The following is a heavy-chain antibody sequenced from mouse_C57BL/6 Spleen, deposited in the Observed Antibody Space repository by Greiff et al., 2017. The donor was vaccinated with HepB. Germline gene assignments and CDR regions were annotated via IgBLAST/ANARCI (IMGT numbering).Heavy chain of an antibody. J-gene: IGHJ2*01. Sequence: QVQLKESGAELVRPGASVTLSCKASGYTFTDYEMHWVKQTPVHGLEWIGAIDPETGGTAYNQKFKGKAILTADKSSSTAYMELLSLTSEDSAVYYCTRSGHFDYWGQGTTLTVSS. CDR2: IDPETGGT. CDR3: TRSGHFDY. CDR1: GYTFTDYE. V-gene: IGHV1-15*01.